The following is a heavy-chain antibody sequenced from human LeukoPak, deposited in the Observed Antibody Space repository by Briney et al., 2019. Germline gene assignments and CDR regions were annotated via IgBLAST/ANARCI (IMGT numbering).Heavy chain of an antibody. CDR1: GYTFTGYY. D-gene: IGHD2-15*01. J-gene: IGHJ5*02. V-gene: IGHV1-24*01. Sequence: GASVKVSCKASGYTFTGYYMHWVRQAPGKGLEWMGGFDPEDGETIYAQKFQGRVTMTEDTSTDTAYMELSSLRSEDTAVYYCATMGVVVATPLFRWYNWFDPWGQGTLVTVSS. CDR2: FDPEDGET. CDR3: ATMGVVVATPLFRWYNWFDP.